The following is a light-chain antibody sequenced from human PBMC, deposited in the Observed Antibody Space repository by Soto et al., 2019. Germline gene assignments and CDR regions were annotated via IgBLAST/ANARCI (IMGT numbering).Light chain of an antibody. Sequence: DIVLTPSPAALSLSPGERATLSCRSSQSVNNYEAWYQQRARQARRLLIYDASSRAAGIPGRFSGSGSGTYFTLTISILEAEDLVVYYCQQYGSSGTFGQGTKVDI. V-gene: IGKV3-11*01. CDR2: DAS. CDR3: QQYGSSGT. CDR1: QSVNNY. J-gene: IGKJ1*01.